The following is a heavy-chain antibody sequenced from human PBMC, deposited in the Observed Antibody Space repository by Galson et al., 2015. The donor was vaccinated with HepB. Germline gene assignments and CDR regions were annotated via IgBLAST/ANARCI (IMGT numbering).Heavy chain of an antibody. CDR1: GYTFTING. D-gene: IGHD4/OR15-4a*01. J-gene: IGHJ4*02. Sequence: SVKVSCKASGYTFTINGISWVRQTPGQGLEWLGWISSNGVNTKYAQKYQGRITLTRDTSASTAYLELRSLRSDDTAMYYCARDRDYRFDFWGQGTLVTVSS. CDR3: ARDRDYRFDF. V-gene: IGHV1-18*01. CDR2: ISSNGVNT.